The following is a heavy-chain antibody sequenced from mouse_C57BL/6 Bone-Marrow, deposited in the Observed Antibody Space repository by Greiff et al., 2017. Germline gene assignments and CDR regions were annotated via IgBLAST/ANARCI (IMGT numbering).Heavy chain of an antibody. D-gene: IGHD2-3*01. CDR1: GYTFTNYW. CDR3: AREGEIYDGYPLFAY. CDR2: IYPGGGYT. Sequence: QVQLQQSGAELVRPGTSVKMSCKASGYTFTNYWIGWAKQRPGHGLEWIGDIYPGGGYTNYNEKFKGKATLTADKSSSTAYMQFSSLTSEDSAIYYCAREGEIYDGYPLFAYWGQGTLVTVSA. V-gene: IGHV1-63*01. J-gene: IGHJ3*01.